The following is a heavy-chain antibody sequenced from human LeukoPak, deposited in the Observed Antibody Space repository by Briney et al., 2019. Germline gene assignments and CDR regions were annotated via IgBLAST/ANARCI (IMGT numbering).Heavy chain of an antibody. CDR2: IIPIFGTA. J-gene: IGHJ4*02. V-gene: IGHV1-69*05. Sequence: SVKVSCKASGGTFSSYAISWVRQAPGQGLEWMGGIIPIFGTANYAQKFQGRVTITTDESTSTAYMELSSLRSEDTAVYYCVVKGNDYVWGSYYFDYWGQGTLVTVSS. D-gene: IGHD3-16*01. CDR3: VVKGNDYVWGSYYFDY. CDR1: GGTFSSYA.